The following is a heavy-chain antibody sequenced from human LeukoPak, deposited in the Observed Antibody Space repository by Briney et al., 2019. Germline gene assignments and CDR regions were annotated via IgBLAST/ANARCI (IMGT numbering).Heavy chain of an antibody. J-gene: IGHJ5*02. CDR1: GFTSSSYA. CDR2: ISGSGGST. Sequence: GGSLRLSCAASGFTSSSYAMSWVRQAPGKGLEWVSAISGSGGSTYYADSVKGRFTISRDNSKNTLYLQMNSLRAEDTAVYYCAKDRGPRYGGNSRWFDPWGQGTLVTVSS. V-gene: IGHV3-23*01. CDR3: AKDRGPRYGGNSRWFDP. D-gene: IGHD4-23*01.